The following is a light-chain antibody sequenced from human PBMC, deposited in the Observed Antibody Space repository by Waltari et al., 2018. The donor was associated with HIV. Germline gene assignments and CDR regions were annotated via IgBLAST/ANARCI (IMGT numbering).Light chain of an antibody. Sequence: SSALTQDPVVSVALGQTVRIRCQGDSLRKYYASWYQQKPGQAPVLVIYDKNNRPSGIPDRFSGSSSGDTASLTITGAQAEDEDDYYCHSRDSAANLRVVFGGGTRVTVL. J-gene: IGLJ2*01. CDR3: HSRDSAANLRVV. CDR1: SLRKYY. V-gene: IGLV3-19*01. CDR2: DKN.